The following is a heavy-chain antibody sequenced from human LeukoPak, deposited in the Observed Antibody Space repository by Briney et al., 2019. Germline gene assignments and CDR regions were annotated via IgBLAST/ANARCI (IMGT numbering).Heavy chain of an antibody. CDR1: GGSISSSS. CDR3: ARVAHQYYYDSSGYYEPHYFDY. Sequence: PSETLSLTCTVSGGSISSSSYYWGWIRQPPGKGLEWVSSISSSRSYIYYADSVKGRFTISRDNAKNSLYLQMNSLRAEDTAVYYCARVAHQYYYDSSGYYEPHYFDYWGQGTLVTVSS. CDR2: ISSSRSYI. V-gene: IGHV3-21*01. J-gene: IGHJ4*02. D-gene: IGHD3-22*01.